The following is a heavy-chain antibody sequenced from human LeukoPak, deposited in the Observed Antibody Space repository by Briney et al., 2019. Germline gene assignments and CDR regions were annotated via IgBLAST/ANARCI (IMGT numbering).Heavy chain of an antibody. CDR1: GYTFTVYY. CDR2: INPNSCAT. V-gene: IGHV1-2*02. D-gene: IGHD5-12*01. J-gene: IGHJ3*02. CDR3: ASGSGYELGGAFDI. Sequence: ASVTVSFMASGYTFTVYYIYWVRQAPGQGVEWMGWINPNSCATNYAQKFQGRVTMTRDTSISTAYMELSRLRSDDTAVYYCASGSGYELGGAFDIWGQGTMVTVSS.